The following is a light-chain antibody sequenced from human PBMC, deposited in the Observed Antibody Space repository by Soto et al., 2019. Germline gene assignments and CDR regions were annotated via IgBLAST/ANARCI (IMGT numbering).Light chain of an antibody. CDR2: GAF. J-gene: IGKJ4*01. V-gene: IGKV3-15*01. CDR1: QSVTYN. CDR3: QQYKNWPPLT. Sequence: EIVMTQSPATLSVSPGETATLSCRASQSVTYNLAWYQQKPGQGLRLLIYGAFTRATGIPARFSGSGSGTEFTLTISSLQSEDFAVYYCQQYKNWPPLTFGGGTKVEIK.